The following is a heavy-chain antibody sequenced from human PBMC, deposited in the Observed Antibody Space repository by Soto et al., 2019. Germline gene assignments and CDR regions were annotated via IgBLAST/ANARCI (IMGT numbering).Heavy chain of an antibody. CDR1: GFTFSSYA. J-gene: IGHJ4*02. Sequence: GGSLRLSCAASGFTFSSYAMSWVRQAPGKGLEWVSTISGGDGSTYYADSVKGRFTISRDNSKNTLYLQMNSLRAEDTAVYYCAKEYRSGWYYFDYWGQGTLVTVSS. V-gene: IGHV3-23*01. CDR3: AKEYRSGWYYFDY. D-gene: IGHD6-19*01. CDR2: ISGGDGST.